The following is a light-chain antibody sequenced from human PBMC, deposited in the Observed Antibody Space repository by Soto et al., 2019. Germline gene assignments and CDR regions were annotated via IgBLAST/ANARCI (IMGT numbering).Light chain of an antibody. CDR3: QHYGTSPLT. CDR2: GAS. V-gene: IGKV3-20*01. J-gene: IGKJ4*01. CDR1: QSVRNSY. Sequence: EIVLTQSPGTLSSSPGERDTLFCRASQSVRNSYLAWYQQKPGQAPRLLIYGASKRGTGIPDRFSGSGSGTDFTLTISRLEPEDVAVYYCQHYGTSPLTFGGGTKVEIK.